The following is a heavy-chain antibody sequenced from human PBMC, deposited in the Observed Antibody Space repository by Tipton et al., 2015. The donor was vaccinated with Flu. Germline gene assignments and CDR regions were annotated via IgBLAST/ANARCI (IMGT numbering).Heavy chain of an antibody. CDR3: ARDGFCSGGSCYEAGGMDV. D-gene: IGHD2-15*01. CDR1: GFTFSSYW. J-gene: IGHJ6*02. V-gene: IGHV3-7*01. CDR2: IKQDGSEK. Sequence: SLRLSCATSGFTFSSYWMIWVRQAPGKGLEWVANIKQDGSEKYYVDSVKGRFTISRDNAKNSLYLLMNSLRDEDTASYHCARDGFCSGGSCYEAGGMDVWGQGTTVTVSS.